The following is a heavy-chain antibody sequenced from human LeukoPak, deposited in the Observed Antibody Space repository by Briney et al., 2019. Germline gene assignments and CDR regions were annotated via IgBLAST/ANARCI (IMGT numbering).Heavy chain of an antibody. CDR2: INPNTGGT. J-gene: IGHJ4*02. CDR3: VRDLRRVLVVPAAVPPAPNFDS. Sequence: ASVKVSCKASGYAFTGYYLHWLRQAPGQGLEWLAWINPNTGGTNYAQKFQGRVTLTRDTSISTAYLDLSRLRSDDTAVYYCVRDLRRVLVVPAAVPPAPNFDSWGQGTLVTVSS. D-gene: IGHD2-2*01. CDR1: GYAFTGYY. V-gene: IGHV1-2*02.